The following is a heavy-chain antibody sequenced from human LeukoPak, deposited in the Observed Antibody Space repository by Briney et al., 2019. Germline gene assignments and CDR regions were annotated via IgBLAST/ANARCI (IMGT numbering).Heavy chain of an antibody. V-gene: IGHV3-7*01. J-gene: IGHJ4*02. CDR1: GFPFSGYW. D-gene: IGHD3-10*01. CDR3: TRDRGFGADDY. Sequence: GGSLRLSCGASGFPFSGYWMSWVRQAPGKGLEWVANIHKGGSAKRCVDSVKGRFTISRDNAKSSLYLQMNSLRDEDTAVYYCTRDRGFGADDYWGQGSLVSVSS. CDR2: IHKGGSAK.